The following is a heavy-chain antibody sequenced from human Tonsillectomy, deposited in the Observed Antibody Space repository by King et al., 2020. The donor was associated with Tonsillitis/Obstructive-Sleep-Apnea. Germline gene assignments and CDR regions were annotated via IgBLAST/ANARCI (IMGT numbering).Heavy chain of an antibody. V-gene: IGHV3-23*04. CDR3: AKDRSSLPAASNY. J-gene: IGHJ4*02. Sequence: VQLVESGGGLVQPGGSLRLSCAASGFTFSNYAMSWVRQAPGKGLEWVSGISGSGDTIYYADSVKGRFTISRDNSKNTLYLQINSLRADDTAVYYCAKDRSSLPAASNYWGQGTLVTVSS. D-gene: IGHD2-2*01. CDR2: ISGSGDTI. CDR1: GFTFSNYA.